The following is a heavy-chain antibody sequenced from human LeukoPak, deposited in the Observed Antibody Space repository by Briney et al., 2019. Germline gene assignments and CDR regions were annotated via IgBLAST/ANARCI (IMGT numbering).Heavy chain of an antibody. D-gene: IGHD2-8*02. CDR1: GGSISSYY. CDR3: ARVKGYWPRKNYFDY. J-gene: IGHJ4*02. V-gene: IGHV4-4*07. Sequence: SETLSLTCTVSGGSISSYYWSWIRQPAGKGLEWIGRIYTSGSTNYNPSLKSRVTISVDTSKNQFSLKLSSVTAADTAVYYCARVKGYWPRKNYFDYWGQGTLVTVSS. CDR2: IYTSGST.